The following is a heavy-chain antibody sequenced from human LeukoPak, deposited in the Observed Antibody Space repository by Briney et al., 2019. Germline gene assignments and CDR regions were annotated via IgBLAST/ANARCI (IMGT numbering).Heavy chain of an antibody. V-gene: IGHV4-59*08. CDR3: ARQDSGTFLNPLDI. J-gene: IGHJ3*02. CDR2: IYYTGST. Sequence: SGTLSLTCTVSGGSLSSYYWSWIRLPPGTRREWTGYIYYTGSTNYNPSLKSRVTISVDTSKNQLCLKLRSVTAADTAVYYCARQDSGTFLNPLDIWGQGTVVTVSS. D-gene: IGHD6-25*01. CDR1: GGSLSSYY.